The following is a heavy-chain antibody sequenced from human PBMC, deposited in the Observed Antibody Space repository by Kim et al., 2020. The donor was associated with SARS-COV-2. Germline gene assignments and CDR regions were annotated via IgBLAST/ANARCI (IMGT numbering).Heavy chain of an antibody. CDR3: ATSSGWSDY. V-gene: IGHV3-23*01. D-gene: IGHD6-19*01. J-gene: IGHJ4*02. Sequence: YYADSVKGRFTIFRDNSKNTVYLQMNSVRADDTATYYCATSSGWSDYWGQGTLVTVSA.